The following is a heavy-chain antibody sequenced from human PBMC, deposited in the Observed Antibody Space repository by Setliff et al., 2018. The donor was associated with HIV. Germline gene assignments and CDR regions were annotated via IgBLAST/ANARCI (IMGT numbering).Heavy chain of an antibody. J-gene: IGHJ4*02. D-gene: IGHD6-13*01. CDR2: IYTSGST. Sequence: SETLSLTCTVSGGSISSYYWSWIRQPAGKGLEWIGRIYTSGSTNYNPSLKSRVTMSVDTSKNQFSLKLSSVTAADTAIYYCARGRWTEAGKPFYFDRWGQGRLVTVSS. CDR3: ARGRWTEAGKPFYFDR. V-gene: IGHV4-4*07. CDR1: GGSISSYY.